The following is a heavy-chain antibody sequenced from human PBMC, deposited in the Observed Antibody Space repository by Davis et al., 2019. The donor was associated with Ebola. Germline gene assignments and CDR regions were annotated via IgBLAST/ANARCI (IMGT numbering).Heavy chain of an antibody. J-gene: IGHJ4*02. Sequence: SETLSLTCTVSGGSISSNYWSWIRQPPGKGLDWIGYIYNSGSTNYNPALKSRVTISVDTSKNQFSLKLSSVTAADTAVYYCAREGGYYFDYWGQGTLVTVSS. CDR1: GGSISSNY. D-gene: IGHD3-16*01. CDR3: AREGGYYFDY. V-gene: IGHV4-59*01. CDR2: IYNSGST.